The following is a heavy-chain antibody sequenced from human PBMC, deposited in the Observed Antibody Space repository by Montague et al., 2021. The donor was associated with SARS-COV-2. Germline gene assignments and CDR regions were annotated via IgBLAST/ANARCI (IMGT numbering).Heavy chain of an antibody. J-gene: IGHJ4*02. CDR3: ARERGVSVDANFDC. D-gene: IGHD3-10*01. Sequence: SGDTHYNTSLTGRVSISIDMTKNQFSLKLNSVTATDTAVYYCARERGVSVDANFDCWGQGTLVSV. CDR2: SGDT. V-gene: IGHV4-30-4*01.